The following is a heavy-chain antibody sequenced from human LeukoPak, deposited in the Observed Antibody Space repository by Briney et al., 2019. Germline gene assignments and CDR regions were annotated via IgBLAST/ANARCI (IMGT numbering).Heavy chain of an antibody. V-gene: IGHV5-51*01. Sequence: GESLKISCKGSGYIFSTYWIGWVRQMPGKGLEWMGIIFPDDSHTRYSPSLQGHVTVSADKSISTAYLQWSSLKASDTAMYYCARPRYSSGRLIDYWGQGTLVTVSS. D-gene: IGHD6-19*01. J-gene: IGHJ4*02. CDR2: IFPDDSHT. CDR1: GYIFSTYW. CDR3: ARPRYSSGRLIDY.